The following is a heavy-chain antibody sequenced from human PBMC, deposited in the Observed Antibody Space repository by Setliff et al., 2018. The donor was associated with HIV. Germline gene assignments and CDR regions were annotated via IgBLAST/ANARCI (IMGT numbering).Heavy chain of an antibody. CDR3: ARGQHSSTWGALFDY. Sequence: SETLSLTCAVSGGSISSYYWSWIRQPPGKGLEWIGYIYYSRSTNYNPSLKSRVTISVDTSKNQFSLKLSSVTAADTAVYYCARGQHSSTWGALFDYWGQGILVTVSS. J-gene: IGHJ4*02. D-gene: IGHD6-13*01. CDR2: IYYSRST. CDR1: GGSISSYY. V-gene: IGHV4-59*12.